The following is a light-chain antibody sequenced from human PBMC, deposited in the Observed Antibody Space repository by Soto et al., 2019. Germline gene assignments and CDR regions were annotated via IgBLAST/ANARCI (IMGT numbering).Light chain of an antibody. CDR1: SSDVGAYNY. Sequence: QSVLTQPRSVSGSPGQSVTISCTGNSSDVGAYNYVSWYQQLPGKAPKLMIYDVTKRPSGVPDRFSGAKSGNTASLTISGLLPEDEADYYCCSFAGIYPPVTFGGGTKVTVL. CDR3: CSFAGIYPPVT. V-gene: IGLV2-11*01. J-gene: IGLJ2*01. CDR2: DVT.